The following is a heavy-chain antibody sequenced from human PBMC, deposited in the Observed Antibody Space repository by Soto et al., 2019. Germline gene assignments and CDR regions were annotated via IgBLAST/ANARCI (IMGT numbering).Heavy chain of an antibody. Sequence: QVQLQESGPGLVKPSETLSLTCTVSGGSISSYYWSWIRQPPGKGLEWIGYIYYSGSTNYNPSLKSRVTISVDTSKNQFSLKLSSVTAADTAVYYCARGELLSAFDIWGQGTMVTVSS. V-gene: IGHV4-59*01. CDR1: GGSISSYY. D-gene: IGHD1-26*01. CDR2: IYYSGST. J-gene: IGHJ3*02. CDR3: ARGELLSAFDI.